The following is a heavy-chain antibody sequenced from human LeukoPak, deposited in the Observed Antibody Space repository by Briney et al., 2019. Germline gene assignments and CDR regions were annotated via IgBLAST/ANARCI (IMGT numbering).Heavy chain of an antibody. CDR2: IKQDGSEK. D-gene: IGHD2-2*02. CDR3: ARGGIVVVPAARPLDY. CDR1: GFTLSSYW. Sequence: GGSLRLSCAASGFTLSSYWMSWVRQAPGKGLEWVANIKQDGSEKYYVDSVKGRFTISRDNAKNSLYLQMNSLRAEDTAVYYCARGGIVVVPAARPLDYWGQGTLVTVSS. V-gene: IGHV3-7*01. J-gene: IGHJ4*02.